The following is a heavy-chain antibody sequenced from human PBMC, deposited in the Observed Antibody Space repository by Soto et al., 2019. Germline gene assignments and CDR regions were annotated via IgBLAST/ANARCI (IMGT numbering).Heavy chain of an antibody. Sequence: QVQLVESGGGVVQPGRSLRLSCAASGFTFSSYAMHWVRQAPGKGLEWVAVRSYDGSSKYYADSVKGRFTISRDNSKNTLYLQMNSLRVEDTAVYYCARGLDDGYYYYGMDVWGQGTTVTVSS. D-gene: IGHD2-8*01. CDR2: RSYDGSSK. CDR1: GFTFSSYA. V-gene: IGHV3-30-3*01. J-gene: IGHJ6*02. CDR3: ARGLDDGYYYYGMDV.